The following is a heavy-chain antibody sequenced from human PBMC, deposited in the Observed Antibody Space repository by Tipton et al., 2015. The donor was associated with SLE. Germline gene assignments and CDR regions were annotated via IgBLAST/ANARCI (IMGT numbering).Heavy chain of an antibody. J-gene: IGHJ4*02. CDR3: ASLRLLRFWPEWLQD. CDR2: ISHSGST. CDR1: GGSTERFY. V-gene: IGHV4-59*01. D-gene: IGHD3-3*01. Sequence: TLSLTCTFSGGSTERFYWSWIRQAPGKGLQWVGYISHSGSTKYNPSLKSRTTLSLDTSKNEFSLRLSSVTAADTAVYYCASLRLLRFWPEWLQDWGQGTLVTVSS.